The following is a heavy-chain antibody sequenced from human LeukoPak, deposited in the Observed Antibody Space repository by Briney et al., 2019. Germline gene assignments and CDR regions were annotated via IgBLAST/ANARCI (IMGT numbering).Heavy chain of an antibody. Sequence: GGSLRLSCAASGFIFSNYDMNWVRQAPGMGLEWVSRIRGAGGTAYYADSVKGRFSLSRDNSKNTLYLQMNSLRVEDTAVYFCGRRRPEDYNDYVLFDYWGQGTLVTVSS. CDR1: GFIFSNYD. CDR3: GRRRPEDYNDYVLFDY. CDR2: IRGAGGTA. V-gene: IGHV3-23*01. J-gene: IGHJ4*02. D-gene: IGHD4-11*01.